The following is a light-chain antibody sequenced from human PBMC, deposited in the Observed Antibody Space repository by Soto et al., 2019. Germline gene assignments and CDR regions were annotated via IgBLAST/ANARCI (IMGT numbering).Light chain of an antibody. CDR3: QQYGSSPRT. Sequence: EIVLTQSPGTLPFWPWERATLSCRASQSVSSSYLAWYQQKPGQAPRLLIYGASSRATGIPDRFSGSGSGTDFTLTISRLEPEDFAVYYCQQYGSSPRTFGQGTKVDIK. CDR2: GAS. J-gene: IGKJ1*01. V-gene: IGKV3-20*01. CDR1: QSVSSSY.